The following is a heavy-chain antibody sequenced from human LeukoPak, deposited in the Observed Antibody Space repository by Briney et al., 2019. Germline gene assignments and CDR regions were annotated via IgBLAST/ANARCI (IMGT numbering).Heavy chain of an antibody. CDR2: ISAYNGNT. D-gene: IGHD3-22*01. V-gene: IGHV1-18*01. J-gene: IGHJ4*02. CDR3: ARVGYGDYYDSSGYSDY. Sequence: ASVKVSCKASGYTFTSYGISWVRQAPGQGLEWMGWISAYNGNTNYAQKLQGRVTMTTDTSTSTAYMELRSLRSDDTAVYYCARVGYGDYYDSSGYSDYWGQGTLVTVSS. CDR1: GYTFTSYG.